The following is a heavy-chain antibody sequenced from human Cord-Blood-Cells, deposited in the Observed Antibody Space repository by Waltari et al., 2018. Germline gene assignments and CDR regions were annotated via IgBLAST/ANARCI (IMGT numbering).Heavy chain of an antibody. CDR1: GGSFSGYY. Sequence: QVQLQQWGAGLLTPAETLSLTGAVYGGSFSGYYWSWMRQRPGKGLEWIGEINHSGSTNYNPSLTSRVTISVDTSKNQFSLKLGSVTAADTAVYYCARVFAMSYDSSGYYFDYWGQGTLVTVSS. V-gene: IGHV4-34*01. CDR2: INHSGST. D-gene: IGHD3-22*01. CDR3: ARVFAMSYDSSGYYFDY. J-gene: IGHJ4*02.